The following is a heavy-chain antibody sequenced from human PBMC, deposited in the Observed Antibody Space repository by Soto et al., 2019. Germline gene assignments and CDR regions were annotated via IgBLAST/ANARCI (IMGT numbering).Heavy chain of an antibody. V-gene: IGHV4-61*01. CDR2: IYSSGST. J-gene: IGHJ6*02. Sequence: XAILSRTFTVSGGSFSSGNNYGSWIRQPPGKGLEWIGYIYSSGSTNYNPSLKSRVTISVDTTKNQFSLKLSSLTAADTAVYYCARETMIVVAPVSYYGMDVWGQGTTVTVSS. CDR3: ARETMIVVAPVSYYGMDV. D-gene: IGHD3-22*01. CDR1: GGSFSSGNNY.